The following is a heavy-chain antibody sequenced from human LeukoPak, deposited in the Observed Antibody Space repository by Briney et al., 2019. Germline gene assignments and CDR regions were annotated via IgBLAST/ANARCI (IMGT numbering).Heavy chain of an antibody. CDR3: ARAITMVRGHGMDV. D-gene: IGHD3-10*01. V-gene: IGHV1-3*01. CDR1: GYTFTSYA. CDR2: INAGNGNT. J-gene: IGHJ6*04. Sequence: ASVKVSCKASGYTFTSYAMHWVRQAPGQRLEWMGWINAGNGNTKYSQKFQGRVTITRDTSASTAYMELSSLRSEDTAVYYCARAITMVRGHGMDVWGKGTTVTVSS.